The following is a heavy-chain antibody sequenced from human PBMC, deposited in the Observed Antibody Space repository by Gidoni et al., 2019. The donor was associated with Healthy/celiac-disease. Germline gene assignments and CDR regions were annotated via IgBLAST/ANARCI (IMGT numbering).Heavy chain of an antibody. CDR3: TAFTVVTFDY. V-gene: IGHV3-15*01. J-gene: IGHJ4*02. Sequence: EVQLAESGGGWVKHRGSHILPCAAPGFPFSNGRMSWVRQAPGKGLEWVGRIKSKTGGGTTDYAAPVKGRFTISEDDSKNTLYLQMNSLNTENTAVYYCTAFTVVTFDYWGQGTLVTVSS. CDR2: IKSKTGGGTT. CDR1: GFPFSNGR. D-gene: IGHD2-15*01.